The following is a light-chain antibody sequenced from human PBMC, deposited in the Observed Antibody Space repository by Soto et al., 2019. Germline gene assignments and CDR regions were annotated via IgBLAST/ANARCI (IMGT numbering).Light chain of an antibody. CDR3: QKYNDALRT. Sequence: DMQMTQSPSSLSASVGDRVTITCRASQGLSNQLAWYQQKPWKVPKLLIFAASTLQSGVPSRFSGSGSGTYFTLTISSLQPEDVASDYCQKYNDALRTFGQGTKVEIK. CDR2: AAS. V-gene: IGKV1-27*01. CDR1: QGLSNQ. J-gene: IGKJ1*01.